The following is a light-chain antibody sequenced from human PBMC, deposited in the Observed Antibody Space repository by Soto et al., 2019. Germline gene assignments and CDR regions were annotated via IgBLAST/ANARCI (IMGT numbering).Light chain of an antibody. J-gene: IGLJ1*01. V-gene: IGLV2-14*01. Sequence: QSVLTQPASVSGSPGQSITISCTGTSSDVGGYNYVSWYQQHPGKAPKLMIYEVSNRPSGVSNRFSSSKSGNTASLTISGLQAEDEADYYCSSYTSRSTLVFATGTKVTVL. CDR2: EVS. CDR1: SSDVGGYNY. CDR3: SSYTSRSTLV.